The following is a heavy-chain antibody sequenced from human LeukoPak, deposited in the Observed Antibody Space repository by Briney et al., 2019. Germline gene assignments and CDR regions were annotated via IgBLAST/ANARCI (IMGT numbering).Heavy chain of an antibody. Sequence: SETLSLTCAVYGGSFSDYYWTWVRQPPGRGLEWIGEINHRGVTTYYPSLKSRVTISIDTYRNQFSLTMHSLTAADTAVYYCARTVGRTASLSYWGQGTLVTVSS. CDR3: ARTVGRTASLSY. V-gene: IGHV4-34*01. J-gene: IGHJ4*02. D-gene: IGHD4-4*01. CDR2: INHRGVT. CDR1: GGSFSDYY.